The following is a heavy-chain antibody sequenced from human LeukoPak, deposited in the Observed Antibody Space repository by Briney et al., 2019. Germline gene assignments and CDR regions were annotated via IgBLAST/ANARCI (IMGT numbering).Heavy chain of an antibody. CDR2: IYYSGST. CDR3: ARAGRWLRFLEWSIEGFDY. D-gene: IGHD3-3*01. Sequence: SETLSLTCTVSGGSISSSSYYWGWIRQPPGKGLEWIGSIYYSGSTYYNPSLKSRVTISVDTSKNQFSLKLSSVTAADTAVYYCARAGRWLRFLEWSIEGFDYWGQGTLVTVSS. V-gene: IGHV4-39*07. J-gene: IGHJ4*02. CDR1: GGSISSSSYY.